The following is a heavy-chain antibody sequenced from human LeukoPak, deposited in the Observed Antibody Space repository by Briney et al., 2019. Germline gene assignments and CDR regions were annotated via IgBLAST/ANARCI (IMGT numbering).Heavy chain of an antibody. D-gene: IGHD3-9*01. V-gene: IGHV4-39*07. Sequence: SETLSLTCAVSGGSLSTSSYYWGWIRQPPGKGVEWIGSIYYSGSTYYNPSLKSRVTISVDTSKNQFSLKLSSVTAADTAVYYCARGYYDILTGYFQGIDHWGQGTLVTVSS. J-gene: IGHJ4*02. CDR1: GGSLSTSSYY. CDR2: IYYSGST. CDR3: ARGYYDILTGYFQGIDH.